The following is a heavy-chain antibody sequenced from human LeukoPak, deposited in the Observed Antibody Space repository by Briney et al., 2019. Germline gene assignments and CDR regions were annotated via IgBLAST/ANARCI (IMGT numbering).Heavy chain of an antibody. J-gene: IGHJ6*02. Sequence: GGSLRLSCAASGFTFSSYAMHWVRQAPGKGLEWVAVISYDGSNKYYADSVKGRFTISRDNSKNTLYLQMNSLRAEDTAVYYCAREGSDLQMFAQMGREWFGELSHYYYGMDVWGQGTTVTVSS. D-gene: IGHD3-10*01. CDR3: AREGSDLQMFAQMGREWFGELSHYYYGMDV. CDR2: ISYDGSNK. CDR1: GFTFSSYA. V-gene: IGHV3-30*04.